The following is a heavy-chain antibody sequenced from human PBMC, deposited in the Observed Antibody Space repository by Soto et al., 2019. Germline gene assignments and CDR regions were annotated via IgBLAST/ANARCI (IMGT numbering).Heavy chain of an antibody. CDR2: IMPIIGTA. J-gene: IGHJ4*02. CDR3: AIDLEFSDGNIHHVDY. V-gene: IGHV1-69*01. CDR1: GGTFSSHV. D-gene: IGHD1-1*01. Sequence: QVQLVQSGAEVKKPGSSVKVSCKASGGTFSSHVFNWVRQAPGQGLEWMGGIMPIIGTANYAQKFQGRVIITVNESMSTTYRELISLRSDDTAVYYCAIDLEFSDGNIHHVDYWGQGSLVTVSS.